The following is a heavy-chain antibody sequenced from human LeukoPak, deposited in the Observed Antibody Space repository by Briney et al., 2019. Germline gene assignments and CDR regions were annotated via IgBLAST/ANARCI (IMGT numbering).Heavy chain of an antibody. J-gene: IGHJ4*02. CDR2: IKYDGSEK. D-gene: IGHD3-10*01. Sequence: GGSLRLSCAASGFTFSSKWMSWVRQAPGKGLEWVANIKYDGSEKYYVDSVKGRFTISRDDAKNSLYLQMNSLRAEDTAVYYCAKDVMASGAMVRGAIPDYWGQGTLVTVSS. CDR3: AKDVMASGAMVRGAIPDY. V-gene: IGHV3-7*03. CDR1: GFTFSSKW.